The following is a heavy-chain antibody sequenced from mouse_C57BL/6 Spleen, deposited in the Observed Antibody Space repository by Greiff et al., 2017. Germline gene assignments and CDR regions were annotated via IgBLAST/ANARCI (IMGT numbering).Heavy chain of an antibody. CDR1: GYTFTDYN. CDR3: AKPPHNYEGYFDV. D-gene: IGHD1-1*01. J-gene: IGHJ1*03. Sequence: VQLKQSGPELVKPGASVKMSCKASGYTFTDYNMHWVKQSHGKSLEWIGYINPNNGGTSYNQKLKGKATLTVNKSSSTAYMELRSLTSEDAAVYYCAKPPHNYEGYFDVWGTGTTVTVSS. V-gene: IGHV1-22*01. CDR2: INPNNGGT.